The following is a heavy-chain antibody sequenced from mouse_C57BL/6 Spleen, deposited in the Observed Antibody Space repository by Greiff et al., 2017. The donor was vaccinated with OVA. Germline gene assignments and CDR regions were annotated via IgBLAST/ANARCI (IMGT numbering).Heavy chain of an antibody. D-gene: IGHD2-4*01. V-gene: IGHV14-1*01. CDR2: IDPEDGDT. CDR3: TTYDYDFDY. CDR1: GFNIKDYY. J-gene: IGHJ2*01. Sequence: VQLQQSGAELVRPGASVKLSCTASGFNIKDYYMHWVKQRPEQGLEWIGRIDPEDGDTEYASKVQGKGTMTADTSSNTAYLQLSSLTSEDTAVYYCTTYDYDFDYWGQGTTLTVSS.